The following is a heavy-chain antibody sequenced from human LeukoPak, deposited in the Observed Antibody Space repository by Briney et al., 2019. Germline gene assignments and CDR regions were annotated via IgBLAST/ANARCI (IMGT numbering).Heavy chain of an antibody. D-gene: IGHD3-10*01. CDR3: AREVVDYGSGILVGGYFDY. Sequence: ASVKVSCKASGYTFTSYGISWVRQAPGQGLEWMGWINPNSGGTNYAQKFQGRVTMTRDTSISTAYMELSRLRSDDTAVYYCAREVVDYGSGILVGGYFDYWGQGTLVTVSS. CDR1: GYTFTSYG. V-gene: IGHV1-2*02. J-gene: IGHJ4*02. CDR2: INPNSGGT.